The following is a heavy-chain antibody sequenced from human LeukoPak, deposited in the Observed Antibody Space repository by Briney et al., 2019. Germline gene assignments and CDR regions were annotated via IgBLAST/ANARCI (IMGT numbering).Heavy chain of an antibody. D-gene: IGHD3-22*01. CDR1: GFTFTSYW. CDR3: ARSWYYDSSAYPSGAFDI. V-gene: IGHV3-74*03. J-gene: IGHJ3*02. Sequence: GGSLRLSCAASGFTFTSYWMHWVRQAPGRGLVWVSRIKLVGGDATYADSVKGRFTISRDNSKNTLYLQMNSLRAEDTAVYYCARSWYYDSSAYPSGAFDIWGQGTVVTVSS. CDR2: IKLVGGDA.